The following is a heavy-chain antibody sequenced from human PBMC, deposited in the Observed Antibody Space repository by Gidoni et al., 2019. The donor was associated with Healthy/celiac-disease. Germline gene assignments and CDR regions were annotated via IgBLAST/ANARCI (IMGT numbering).Heavy chain of an antibody. CDR1: GFTFSNAW. V-gene: IGHV3-15*01. D-gene: IGHD3-10*01. CDR3: TTGPIWFGEDSDY. J-gene: IGHJ4*02. CDR2: IKSKADGGTT. Sequence: EVQLVESGGGLVKPGGSLRLPCAASGFTFSNAWMGWVRQAQGKGLEWVGRIKSKADGGTTDYAAPVKGRFTISRDDSKNTLYLQMNSLKTEDTAVYYCTTGPIWFGEDSDYWGQGTLVTVSS.